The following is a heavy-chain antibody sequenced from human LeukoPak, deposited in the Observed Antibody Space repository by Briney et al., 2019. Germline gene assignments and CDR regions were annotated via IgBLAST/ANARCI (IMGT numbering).Heavy chain of an antibody. CDR2: INHSGST. CDR3: ARGPRPRYCSGGSCSYRGYYYGMDV. V-gene: IGHV4-34*01. CDR1: GGSCSGYY. D-gene: IGHD2-15*01. Sequence: PSETLSLTCAVYGGSCSGYYWSWIRQPPGKGLEWIGEINHSGSTNYNPSLKSRVTISVDTSKNQFSLKLSSVTAADTAVYYCARGPRPRYCSGGSCSYRGYYYGMDVWGQGTTVTVSS. J-gene: IGHJ6*02.